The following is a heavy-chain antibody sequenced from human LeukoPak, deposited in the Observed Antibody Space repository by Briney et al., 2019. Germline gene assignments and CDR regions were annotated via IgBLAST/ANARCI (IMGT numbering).Heavy chain of an antibody. D-gene: IGHD3-22*01. V-gene: IGHV3-7*01. CDR2: IKQDGSEK. J-gene: IGHJ6*03. CDR1: GFTFSSYW. CDR3: ARDVDTYYYDSSGYHMDV. Sequence: GGSLRLSCAASGFTFSSYWMSWVRQAPGKGLEWVANIKQDGSEKYYVDSVKGRFTISRDNAKNSLYLQMNSLRAEDTAVYYCARDVDTYYYDSSGYHMDVWGKGTTVTVSS.